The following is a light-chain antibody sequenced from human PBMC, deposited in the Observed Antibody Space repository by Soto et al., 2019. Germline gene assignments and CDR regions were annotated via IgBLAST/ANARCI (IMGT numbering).Light chain of an antibody. CDR2: ATS. CDR1: QGIYSR. Sequence: DIHITQSPSSFSASVGGTVTITWRASQGIYSRLAWYQQKPGKAPELLIYATSTLQNGVPSRFSGSGFGTDFTLSISSLQPEDSASYFCQQTDDFPLTFGGGTKVDIK. CDR3: QQTDDFPLT. V-gene: IGKV1D-12*01. J-gene: IGKJ4*01.